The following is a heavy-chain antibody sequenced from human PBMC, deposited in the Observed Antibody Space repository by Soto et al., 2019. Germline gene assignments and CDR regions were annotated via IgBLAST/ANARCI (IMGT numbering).Heavy chain of an antibody. D-gene: IGHD2-2*01. V-gene: IGHV1-24*01. CDR3: ATLPRTIERTPAAIWSFDS. CDR1: GYSLSDLS. CDR2: LDAEDGET. J-gene: IGHJ4*02. Sequence: GASVKVSCKVSGYSLSDLSIHWVRQAPGKGLEWMGGLDAEDGETIYAQKLQGRGTMTEDTSTDTAYMELSSLTSEDTAMCYCATLPRTIERTPAAIWSFDSWGQGTLVTVSS.